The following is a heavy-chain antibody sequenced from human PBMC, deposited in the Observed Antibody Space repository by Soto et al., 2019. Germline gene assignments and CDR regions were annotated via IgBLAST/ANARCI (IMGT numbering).Heavy chain of an antibody. CDR2: IYYSGST. J-gene: IGHJ6*02. V-gene: IGHV4-31*03. CDR3: ARELRFGEDYYGMDV. Sequence: QVQLQESGPGLVKPSQTLSLTCTISGGSISSGGYYWSWIRQHPGKGLEWIGYIYYSGSTYYNPSLKSRVTISVDTSKNQFSLKLSSVTAADTAVYYCARELRFGEDYYGMDVWGQGTTVTVSS. CDR1: GGSISSGGYY. D-gene: IGHD3-10*01.